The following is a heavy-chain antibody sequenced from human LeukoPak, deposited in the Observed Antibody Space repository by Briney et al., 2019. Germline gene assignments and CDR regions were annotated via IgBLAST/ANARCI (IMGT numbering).Heavy chain of an antibody. V-gene: IGHV3-49*03. CDR1: GFTFGDYA. D-gene: IGHD2-2*01. Sequence: GGSLRLSCTASGFTFGDYAMSWFRQAPGKGLEWVGFIRSKAYGGTTEYAASVKGRFTISRDDSKSIAYLQKNSLKTEDTAVYYCTRERTPWDIVVVPAAPDYWGQGTLVTVSS. CDR3: TRERTPWDIVVVPAAPDY. J-gene: IGHJ4*02. CDR2: IRSKAYGGTT.